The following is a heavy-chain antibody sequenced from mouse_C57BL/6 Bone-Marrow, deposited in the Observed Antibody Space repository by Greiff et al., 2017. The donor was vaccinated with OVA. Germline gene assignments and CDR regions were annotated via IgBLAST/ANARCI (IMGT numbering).Heavy chain of an antibody. Sequence: EVKLVESGAGLVKPGGSLKLSCAASGFTFSSDAMSWVRQTPEKRLEWVAYISSGGDYIYYADTVKGRFTISRDNARNTLYLQMSSLKSEDTAMYYCTRLLDAMDYWGQGTSVTVSS. CDR1: GFTFSSDA. V-gene: IGHV5-9-1*02. D-gene: IGHD2-1*01. CDR2: ISSGGDYI. CDR3: TRLLDAMDY. J-gene: IGHJ4*01.